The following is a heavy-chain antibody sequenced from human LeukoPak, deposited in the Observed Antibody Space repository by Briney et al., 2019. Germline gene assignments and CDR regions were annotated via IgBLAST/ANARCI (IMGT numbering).Heavy chain of an antibody. Sequence: SETLSLTCAVYGGSFSGYYWSWIRQPPGKGLEWIGEINHSGNTNYNPSLKSRVTISVDTSKNQFSLKLSSVTAADTAVYYCARSEGGYYVSSGEAWGQGTLVTVSS. V-gene: IGHV4-34*01. J-gene: IGHJ5*02. CDR2: INHSGNT. D-gene: IGHD3-22*01. CDR1: GGSFSGYY. CDR3: ARSEGGYYVSSGEA.